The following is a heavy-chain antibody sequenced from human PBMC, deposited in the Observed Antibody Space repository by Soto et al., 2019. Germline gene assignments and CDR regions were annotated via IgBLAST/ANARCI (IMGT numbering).Heavy chain of an antibody. CDR3: ARGAGDFSGPDSFDI. V-gene: IGHV4-59*01. D-gene: IGHD3-10*01. J-gene: IGHJ3*02. CDR1: GDSIIRSF. CDR2: ISDSGVT. Sequence: QVQLLESGPRLVKSSETLSLVCSVSGDSIIRSFWGWIRQSPGKGLQYIGYISDSGVTDYDPSLKSRVTISVDTSKNQFSLKLTSVTAADTAVYYSARGAGDFSGPDSFDIWGQGTMVTVSS.